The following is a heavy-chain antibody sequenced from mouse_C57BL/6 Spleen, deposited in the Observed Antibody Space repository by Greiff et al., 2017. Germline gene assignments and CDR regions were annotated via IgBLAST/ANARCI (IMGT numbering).Heavy chain of an antibody. CDR3: ARDHYGSSWGFAY. CDR2: INYDGSST. V-gene: IGHV5-16*01. Sequence: EVKLMESEGGLVQPGSSMKLSCTASGFTFSDYYMAWVRQVPEKGLEWVANINYDGSSTYYLDSLKSRFIISRDNAKNILYLQMSSLKSEDTATYYCARDHYGSSWGFAYWGQGTLVTVSA. CDR1: GFTFSDYY. D-gene: IGHD1-1*01. J-gene: IGHJ3*01.